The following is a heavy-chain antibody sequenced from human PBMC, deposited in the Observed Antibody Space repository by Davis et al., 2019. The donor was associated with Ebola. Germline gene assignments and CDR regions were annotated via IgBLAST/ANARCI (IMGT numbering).Heavy chain of an antibody. V-gene: IGHV3-30*03. CDR3: ARGGGYSSGWLDY. J-gene: IGHJ4*02. Sequence: GESLKISCAASGFTFSSYGMHWVRQAPGKGLEWVAVISYDGSNKYYADSVKGRFTISRDNSKNTLYLQMNSLRAEDTAVYYCARGGGYSSGWLDYWGQGTLVIVSS. D-gene: IGHD6-19*01. CDR2: ISYDGSNK. CDR1: GFTFSSYG.